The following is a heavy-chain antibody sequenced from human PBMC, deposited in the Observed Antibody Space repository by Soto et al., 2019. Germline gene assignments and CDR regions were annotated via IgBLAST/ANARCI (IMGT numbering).Heavy chain of an antibody. Sequence: EVQLVESGGGLVQPGGSLRLSCAASGFTFSSYWMHWVRQAPGKGLVWVSRISSDGSSTDYADSVKGRFTISRDNAKSTLYLQLNSLRAEDTAVYYCSKVGASGWSCYYGMDVWGQGTTVTVSS. CDR1: GFTFSSYW. V-gene: IGHV3-74*01. J-gene: IGHJ6*02. D-gene: IGHD6-19*01. CDR3: SKVGASGWSCYYGMDV. CDR2: ISSDGSST.